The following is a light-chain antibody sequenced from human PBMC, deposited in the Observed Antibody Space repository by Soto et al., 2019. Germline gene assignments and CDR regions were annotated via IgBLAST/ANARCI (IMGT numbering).Light chain of an antibody. V-gene: IGLV1-51*01. J-gene: IGLJ1*01. CDR2: DDN. Sequence: QSVLTQPPSLSAAPGQKVTISCSGSSSNLGGNSVSWYQQLPGTAPTLLIYDDNKRPSGIPDRFSGSKSGTSATLGITGFQTGDEADYYRGSWDSSLSAYVFGTGTKVTVL. CDR1: SSNLGGNS. CDR3: GSWDSSLSAYV.